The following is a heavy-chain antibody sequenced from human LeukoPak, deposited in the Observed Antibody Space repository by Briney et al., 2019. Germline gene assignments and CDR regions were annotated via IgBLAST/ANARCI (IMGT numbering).Heavy chain of an antibody. Sequence: MSSETLSLTCTVSGGSISSSSYYWGWVRQPPGKGLEGIVSAYYSGSTYYNPSLKSRVTISVDTSKNQFSLKLSSVTAADTAVYRCARHPYSSANIDYWGQGTLVTVSS. CDR1: GGSISSSSYY. J-gene: IGHJ4*02. CDR2: AYYSGST. D-gene: IGHD6-25*01. CDR3: ARHPYSSANIDY. V-gene: IGHV4-39*01.